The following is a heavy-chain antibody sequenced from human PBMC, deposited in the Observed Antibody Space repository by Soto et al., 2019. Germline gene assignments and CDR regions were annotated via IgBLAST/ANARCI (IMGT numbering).Heavy chain of an antibody. D-gene: IGHD1-26*01. V-gene: IGHV1-18*04. CDR3: ARWMSGTYSDWFDP. J-gene: IGHJ5*02. CDR1: GYIFTRYG. Sequence: QVQLVQSGAEVKKPGASVKVSCKASGYIFTRYGVTWVRQAPGQGLEWMGWISAHNGKTNYAQKLRGRVTMTTDTSTLTGYMELGSLRSDDTAVYYCARWMSGTYSDWFDPWGQGTLVTVSS. CDR2: ISAHNGKT.